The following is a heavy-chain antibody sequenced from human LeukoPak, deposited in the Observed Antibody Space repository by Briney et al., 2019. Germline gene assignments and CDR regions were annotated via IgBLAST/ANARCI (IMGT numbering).Heavy chain of an antibody. CDR3: ARGAHLYSSSWFDY. CDR1: GGSISSSNW. J-gene: IGHJ4*02. Sequence: PSETLSLTCAVSGGSISSSNWWSWVRQPPGKGLEWIGEIYHSGSTNYNPSLKSRVTISVDKSKNQFSLKLSSVTAADTAVYYCARGAHLYSSSWFDYWGQGTLVTVSS. CDR2: IYHSGST. D-gene: IGHD6-13*01. V-gene: IGHV4-4*02.